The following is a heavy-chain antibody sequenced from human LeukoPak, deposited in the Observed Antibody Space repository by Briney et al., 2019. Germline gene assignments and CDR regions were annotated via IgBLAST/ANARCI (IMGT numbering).Heavy chain of an antibody. CDR2: IYYSGST. Sequence: SETLSLTCTVSGGSISSHYWSWIRQPPGKGLEWIGYIYYSGSTNYNPSLKSRVTTSVDTSKNQFSLKLSSVTAADTAVYYCARGDYYYDSSGYYRPDAFDIWGQGTMVTVSS. D-gene: IGHD3-22*01. J-gene: IGHJ3*02. V-gene: IGHV4-59*11. CDR3: ARGDYYYDSSGYYRPDAFDI. CDR1: GGSISSHY.